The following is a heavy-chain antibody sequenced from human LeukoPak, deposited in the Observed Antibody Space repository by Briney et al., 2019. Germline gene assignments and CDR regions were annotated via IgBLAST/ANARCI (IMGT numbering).Heavy chain of an antibody. V-gene: IGHV3-7*04. Sequence: GGSLRLSCAASGFTFSSYWMSWVRQAPGKGLEWVANIKQDGSEKYYVDSVKGRFTISRDNAKNSLYLQMNSLRAEDTAVYYCARGYYDFWSGRYYYMDVWGKGTTVTVSS. CDR3: ARGYYDFWSGRYYYMDV. D-gene: IGHD3-3*01. CDR2: IKQDGSEK. J-gene: IGHJ6*03. CDR1: GFTFSSYW.